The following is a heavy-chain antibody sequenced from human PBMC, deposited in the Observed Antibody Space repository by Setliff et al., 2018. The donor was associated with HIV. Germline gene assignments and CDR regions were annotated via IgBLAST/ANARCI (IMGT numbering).Heavy chain of an antibody. V-gene: IGHV3-23*01. Sequence: GGSLRLSCAASGFTYRTFSMSWVRQAPGKGLEWVSAITGSGSTTYYTDSVKGRFTISRDNSNNTLFLHMDNLRAEDTAIYYCAKSDYNYNNLAGPNYCDFWGQGTLVTVSS. D-gene: IGHD5-12*01. CDR3: AKSDYNYNNLAGPNYCDF. CDR1: GFTYRTFS. CDR2: ITGSGSTT. J-gene: IGHJ4*02.